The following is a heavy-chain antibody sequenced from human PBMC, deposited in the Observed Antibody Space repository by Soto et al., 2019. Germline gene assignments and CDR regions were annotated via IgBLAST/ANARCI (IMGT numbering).Heavy chain of an antibody. CDR1: GFTFSSYA. Sequence: EVQLLESGGGLVQPGGSLRLSCAASGFTFSSYAMSWVRQAPGKGLEWVSAISGSGGSTYYADSVKGRFTISRDNSKNPLYLQMNSLRAEDTAVYYCAKSSGNCSSTSCYRYFQHWGQGTLVTVSS. CDR2: ISGSGGST. J-gene: IGHJ1*01. D-gene: IGHD2-2*02. CDR3: AKSSGNCSSTSCYRYFQH. V-gene: IGHV3-23*01.